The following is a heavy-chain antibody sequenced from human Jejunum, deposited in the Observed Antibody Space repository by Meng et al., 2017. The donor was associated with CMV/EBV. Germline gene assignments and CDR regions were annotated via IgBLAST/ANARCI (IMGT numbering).Heavy chain of an antibody. Sequence: SCKASGGTFSSYAISWVRQAPGQGLEWMGGIIPIFETPNYAQRFQGRVTMTTDESTSTAYMELSSLRSDDTAVYYCARGGWELLPFDYWGQGTLVTVSS. CDR3: ARGGWELLPFDY. J-gene: IGHJ4*02. V-gene: IGHV1-69*05. CDR1: GGTFSSYA. D-gene: IGHD1-26*01. CDR2: IIPIFETP.